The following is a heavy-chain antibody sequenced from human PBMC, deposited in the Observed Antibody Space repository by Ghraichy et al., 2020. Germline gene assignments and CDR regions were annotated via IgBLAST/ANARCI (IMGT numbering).Heavy chain of an antibody. V-gene: IGHV3-23*01. CDR3: AKDGSVYCSSTSCLNWFDP. Sequence: GGSLRLSCAASGFTFSSYAMNWVRQAPGKGLEWVSAISGSGGSTYYADSVKGRFTISRDNSKNTLYLQMNSLRAEDTALYYCAKDGSVYCSSTSCLNWFDPWGQGTLVTVSS. D-gene: IGHD2-2*01. CDR1: GFTFSSYA. J-gene: IGHJ5*02. CDR2: ISGSGGST.